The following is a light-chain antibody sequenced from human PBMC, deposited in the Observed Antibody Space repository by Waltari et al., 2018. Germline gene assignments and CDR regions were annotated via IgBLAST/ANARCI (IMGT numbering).Light chain of an antibody. J-gene: IGKJ2*01. CDR2: AAS. CDR3: QQSYSTPQYT. V-gene: IGKV1-39*01. Sequence: DIQMTQSPSSLSASVGDRVTITCLASQSISSNLNWYQQKPGKAPKLLIYAASSLQSGVPSRFSCSGSGTDFTLTISSLQPEDFATYYCQQSYSTPQYTFGQGTKLEIK. CDR1: QSISSN.